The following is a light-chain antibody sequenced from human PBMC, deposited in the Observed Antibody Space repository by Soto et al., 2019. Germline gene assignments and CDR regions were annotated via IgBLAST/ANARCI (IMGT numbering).Light chain of an antibody. CDR1: QSVGRN. Sequence: EIVMTQSPVTLSVPPGERATLCCRASQSVGRNVAWYQQKPGQAPRLLIYGASTRATGVPARFSGSGSGTEFTLTISSLQSEDFAVYYCQQYNNWWKFGQGTKVDIK. J-gene: IGKJ1*01. CDR2: GAS. V-gene: IGKV3-15*01. CDR3: QQYNNWWK.